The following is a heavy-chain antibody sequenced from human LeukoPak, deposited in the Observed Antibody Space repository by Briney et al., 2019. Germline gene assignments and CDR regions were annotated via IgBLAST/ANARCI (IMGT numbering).Heavy chain of an antibody. CDR2: LFSDGTT. Sequence: GGPLTLSCAASGFTVSSNYMSWVRQAPGKGLEWVSMLFSDGTTSYADSVKGRFTISRDSSKNTMYLQMNSLRAEDTAVYYCARSSGTSDYWGQGTLVTVSS. D-gene: IGHD6-19*01. CDR1: GFTVSSNY. J-gene: IGHJ4*02. V-gene: IGHV3-53*01. CDR3: ARSSGTSDY.